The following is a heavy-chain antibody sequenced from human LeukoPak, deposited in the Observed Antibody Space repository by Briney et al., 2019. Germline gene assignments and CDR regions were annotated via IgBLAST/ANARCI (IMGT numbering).Heavy chain of an antibody. V-gene: IGHV4-39*07. Sequence: PSETLSLTCTVSGGSISSSSYYWGWIRQPPGKGLEWIGEINHSGSTNYNPSLKSRVTISVDTSKNQFSLKLSSVTAADTAVYYCARGRLVLVAGSYYFDYWGQGTLVTVSS. CDR2: INHSGST. CDR3: ARGRLVLVAGSYYFDY. J-gene: IGHJ4*02. CDR1: GGSISSSSYY. D-gene: IGHD6-19*01.